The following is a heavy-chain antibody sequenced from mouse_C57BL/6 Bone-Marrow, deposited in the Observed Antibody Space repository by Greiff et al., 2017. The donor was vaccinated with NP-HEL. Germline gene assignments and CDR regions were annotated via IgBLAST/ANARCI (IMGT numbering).Heavy chain of an antibody. J-gene: IGHJ1*03. Sequence: QVQLQQPGAELVKPGASVKMSCKASGYTFTSYWITWVKQRPGQGLEWIGDIYPGSGSTNYNEKFKSKATLTVDTSSSTAYMQLSSLTSEDSAVYYCARSGTGSSHWYFDVWGTGTTVTVSS. CDR1: GYTFTSYW. CDR3: ARSGTGSSHWYFDV. V-gene: IGHV1-55*01. CDR2: IYPGSGST. D-gene: IGHD1-1*01.